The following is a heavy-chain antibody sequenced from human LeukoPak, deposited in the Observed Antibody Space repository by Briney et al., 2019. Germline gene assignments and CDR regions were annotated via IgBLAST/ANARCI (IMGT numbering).Heavy chain of an antibody. CDR2: ISGSGGTT. Sequence: HTGGSLRLSCAASGFTFSTHAMSWVRQAPGKGLEWVSGISGSGGTTYYADSVKGRFTISRDNSKNTLYLQLNSLRAEDTAVYYCAKRPTNYHDSSGYYYWYFDLWGRGTLVTASS. CDR3: AKRPTNYHDSSGYYYWYFDL. J-gene: IGHJ2*01. D-gene: IGHD3-22*01. CDR1: GFTFSTHA. V-gene: IGHV3-23*01.